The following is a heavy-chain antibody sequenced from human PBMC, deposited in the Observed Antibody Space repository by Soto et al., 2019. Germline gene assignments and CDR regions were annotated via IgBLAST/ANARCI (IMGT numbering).Heavy chain of an antibody. CDR1: GGSFSGYY. CDR2: INHSGST. J-gene: IGHJ5*02. Sequence: QVQLQQWGAGLLKPSETLSLTCAVYGGSFSGYYWSWIRQPPGKGLEWIGEINHSGSTNYNPSLKSRVTISVDTSKNQFSLKLSSVTAADTAVYYCAGELGKTAGWFDPWGQGTLVTVSS. CDR3: AGELGKTAGWFDP. D-gene: IGHD7-27*01. V-gene: IGHV4-34*01.